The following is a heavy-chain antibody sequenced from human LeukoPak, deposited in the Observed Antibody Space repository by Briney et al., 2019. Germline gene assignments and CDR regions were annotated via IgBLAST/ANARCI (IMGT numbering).Heavy chain of an antibody. J-gene: IGHJ4*02. V-gene: IGHV3-30*03. CDR2: ISYDGSNK. CDR3: ARALLRYFDWAPCDY. D-gene: IGHD3-9*01. Sequence: PGRSLRLSCAASGFTFSSYGMRWVRQAPGKGLEWVAGISYDGSNKGYADSVKGRFTISRDNSKNTQYLQMNSLRAEDTAVYYCARALLRYFDWAPCDYWGQGTLVTVSS. CDR1: GFTFSSYG.